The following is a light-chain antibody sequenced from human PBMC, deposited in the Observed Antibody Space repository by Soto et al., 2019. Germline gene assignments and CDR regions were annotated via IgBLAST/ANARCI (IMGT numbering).Light chain of an antibody. CDR2: GAS. J-gene: IGKJ1*01. V-gene: IGKV3-20*01. CDR1: QSVTRSY. Sequence: EIVLTQSPGTLSLSPGERATLSCRASQSVTRSYLAWYQQKPGHVPRLLIFGASSRATGIPDRFSGSGSGTDFTLTISRLEPEDFAVYYCQQYGSSPTFGQGTKVEIK. CDR3: QQYGSSPT.